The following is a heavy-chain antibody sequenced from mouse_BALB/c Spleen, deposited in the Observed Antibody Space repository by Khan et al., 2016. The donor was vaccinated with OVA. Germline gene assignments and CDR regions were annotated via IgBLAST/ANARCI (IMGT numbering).Heavy chain of an antibody. CDR1: GFTLSRYN. J-gene: IGHJ4*01. Sequence: QVQLQESGPGLVAPSQSLSITCTVSGFTLSRYNIHWVRQPPGQGLEWLGMIWGGGGTDYNSPLKSRLSISKDNSKSHTILKMNSLQTYDSASYYCARANDRYDGYCAMDYWGQGTSVTVSS. V-gene: IGHV2-6-4*01. D-gene: IGHD2-14*01. CDR3: ARANDRYDGYCAMDY. CDR2: IWGGGGT.